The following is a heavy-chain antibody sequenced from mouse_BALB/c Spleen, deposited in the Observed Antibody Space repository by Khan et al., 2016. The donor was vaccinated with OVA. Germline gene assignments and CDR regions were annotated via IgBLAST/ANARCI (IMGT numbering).Heavy chain of an antibody. V-gene: IGHV9-3*02. CDR1: GYTFTNYG. Sequence: QIQLVQSGPELKKPGETVRISCKASGYTFTNYGMNWVKQAPGKGLKWMGWINTNTGEPTFAEEFKERFAFSLDTSASTAYLQINNLKPEDTATYFCARGYYRYGSWFAYWGQGTLVTVSA. J-gene: IGHJ3*01. CDR2: INTNTGEP. CDR3: ARGYYRYGSWFAY. D-gene: IGHD2-14*01.